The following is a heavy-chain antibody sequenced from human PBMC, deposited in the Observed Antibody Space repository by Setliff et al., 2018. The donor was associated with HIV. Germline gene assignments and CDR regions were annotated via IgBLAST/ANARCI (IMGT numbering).Heavy chain of an antibody. CDR1: GFTFSSYG. J-gene: IGHJ4*02. CDR2: IRSDGSDK. CDR3: AKDHATSSWFAALLDY. V-gene: IGHV3-30*02. D-gene: IGHD6-13*01. Sequence: GGSLRLSCAASGFTFSSYGMHWVRRAPGKGLEWVAFIRSDGSDKYYADSVKGRFTISRDNSKNTLYLQMNSLRAEDTAVYYCAKDHATSSWFAALLDYWGQGALVTVSS.